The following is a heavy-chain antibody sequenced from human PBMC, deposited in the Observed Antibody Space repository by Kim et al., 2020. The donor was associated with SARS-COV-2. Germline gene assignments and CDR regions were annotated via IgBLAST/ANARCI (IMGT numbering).Heavy chain of an antibody. J-gene: IGHJ3*02. D-gene: IGHD3-10*01. CDR3: ASPAPYYGSGSDAFDI. V-gene: IGHV1-69*13. CDR2: IIPIFGTA. CDR1: GGTFSSYA. Sequence: SVKVSCKASGGTFSSYAISWVRQAPGQGLEWMGGIIPIFGTANYAQKFQGRVTITADESTSTAYMELSSLRSEDTAVYYCASPAPYYGSGSDAFDIWGQGTMVTVSS.